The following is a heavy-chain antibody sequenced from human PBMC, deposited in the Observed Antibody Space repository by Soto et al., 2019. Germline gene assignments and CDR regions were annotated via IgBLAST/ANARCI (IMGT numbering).Heavy chain of an antibody. Sequence: QVQLVQSGAEVKKPGSSVKVSCKASGGTFSSYAISWVRQAPGQGLDWMGVIIPIFGTANYSQKFQGRVTITADESTSTAYMELSSLRSEDTAVYYCARESMAGPREPTNCDYWGQGTLVTVSS. D-gene: IGHD2-8*01. CDR2: IIPIFGTA. CDR3: ARESMAGPREPTNCDY. J-gene: IGHJ4*02. V-gene: IGHV1-69*12. CDR1: GGTFSSYA.